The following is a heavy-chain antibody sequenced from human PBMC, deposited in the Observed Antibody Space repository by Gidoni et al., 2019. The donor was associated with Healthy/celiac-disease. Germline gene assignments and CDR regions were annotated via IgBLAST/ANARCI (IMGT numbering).Heavy chain of an antibody. D-gene: IGHD3-3*01. J-gene: IGHJ4*02. CDR3: ARHGTSDFWSGYPYFDY. CDR1: GGPFSTRSYY. Sequence: QLQLQEWGQERVRPSEPLSLTCTVSGGPFSTRSYYWGWIRQPPGRGLEWIGSIYYSGSTYYNPSLKSRVTISVDTSKNQFSLKLSSVTAADTAVYYCARHGTSDFWSGYPYFDYWGQGTLVTVSS. CDR2: IYYSGST. V-gene: IGHV4-39*01.